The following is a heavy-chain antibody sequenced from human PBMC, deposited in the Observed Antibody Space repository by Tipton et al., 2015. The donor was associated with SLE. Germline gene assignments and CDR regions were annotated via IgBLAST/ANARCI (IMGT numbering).Heavy chain of an antibody. CDR1: GFTFSSYE. Sequence: GSLRLSCAASGFTFSSYEMNWVRQAPGKGLESVAYISSSGYAIYYADSVKGRFTISRDNANNSLYLQMNSLRAEDTAVYYCVKDWKWGFDYWGQGTLVTVSS. D-gene: IGHD1-1*01. J-gene: IGHJ4*02. CDR2: ISSSGYAI. V-gene: IGHV3-48*03. CDR3: VKDWKWGFDY.